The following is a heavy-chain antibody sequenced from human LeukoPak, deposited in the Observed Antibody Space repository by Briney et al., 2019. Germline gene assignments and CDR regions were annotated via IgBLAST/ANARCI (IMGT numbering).Heavy chain of an antibody. V-gene: IGHV4-38-2*02. D-gene: IGHD3-22*01. CDR1: GYSISSGYY. CDR2: INHSGST. J-gene: IGHJ5*02. CDR3: ARHWAYYYDSSGYFGSRGAGWFDP. Sequence: SETLSLTCTVSGYSISSGYYWGWIRQPPGKGLEWIGEINHSGSTNYNPSLKSRVTISVDTSKNQFSLKLSSVTAADTAVYYCARHWAYYYDSSGYFGSRGAGWFDPWGQGTLVTVSS.